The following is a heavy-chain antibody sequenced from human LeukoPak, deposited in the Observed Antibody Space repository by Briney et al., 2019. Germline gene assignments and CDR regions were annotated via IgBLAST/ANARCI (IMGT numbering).Heavy chain of an antibody. CDR2: IYSGGST. CDR3: ARMGRPFGGSRYYYGMDV. J-gene: IGHJ6*02. D-gene: IGHD3-16*01. Sequence: TGGSLRLSCAASGFTVSSNYMSWLRQAPGKGLGWVSVIYSGGSTYYADSVKGRFTISRHNSKNTLYLQMNSLRAEDTAVYYCARMGRPFGGSRYYYGMDVWGQGTTVTVSS. V-gene: IGHV3-53*04. CDR1: GFTVSSNY.